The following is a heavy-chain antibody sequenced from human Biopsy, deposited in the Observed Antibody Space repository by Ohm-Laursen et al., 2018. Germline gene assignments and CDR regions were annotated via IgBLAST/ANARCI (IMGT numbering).Heavy chain of an antibody. D-gene: IGHD1-14*01. CDR1: GGSLSSYS. CDR2: IYTSGIT. CDR3: ARDRDRRGWFDP. J-gene: IGHJ5*02. Sequence: SDTLSLTCTVSGGSLSSYSWSWIRQPAGKGLEWIGQIYTSGITNYNPSLKSRGTMSVDTSKNKFSLRVSSVTAADTAVYYCARDRDRRGWFDPWGQGTLVSVSS. V-gene: IGHV4-4*07.